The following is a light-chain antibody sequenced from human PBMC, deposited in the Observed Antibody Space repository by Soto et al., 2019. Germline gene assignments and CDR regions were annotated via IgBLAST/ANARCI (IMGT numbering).Light chain of an antibody. Sequence: QSALTQPRSVSRSPGQSVTISCTGVNSDVGSYNLVSWYQQPPGEAPKLMIYEGSKRPSGVSNRFSGSKSGNTASLTISGLQAEDEADYYCCSYAGSDTMIFGGGTKLTVL. CDR1: NSDVGSYNL. J-gene: IGLJ2*01. CDR3: CSYAGSDTMI. CDR2: EGS. V-gene: IGLV2-23*01.